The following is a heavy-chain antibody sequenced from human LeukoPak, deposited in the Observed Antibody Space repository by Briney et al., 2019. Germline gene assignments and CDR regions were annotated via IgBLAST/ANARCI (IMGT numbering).Heavy chain of an antibody. V-gene: IGHV4-39*01. CDR2: IYYSGST. CDR3: ARLDPYDSGDY. D-gene: IGHD3-22*01. Sequence: PSETLSLTCTVSGGSISSSSYYWGWIRQPPGKGLEWIGSIYYSGSTYYNPSLKSRVTISVDTSKNQFSLKLSSVTAADTAVYYCARLDPYDSGDYWGQGTLVTVSS. J-gene: IGHJ4*02. CDR1: GGSISSSSYY.